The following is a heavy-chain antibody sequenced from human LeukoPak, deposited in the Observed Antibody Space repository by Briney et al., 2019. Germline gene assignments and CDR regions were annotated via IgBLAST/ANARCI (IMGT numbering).Heavy chain of an antibody. CDR2: IYYSGST. V-gene: IGHV4-39*07. CDR3: AGGVKGWFDP. J-gene: IGHJ5*02. CDR1: GGSISSSSYY. Sequence: PETLSLTCTVSGGSISSSSYYWGWIRQPPGKGLEWIGSIYYSGSTYYNPSLKSRVTISVDTSKNQFSLKLSSVTAADTAVYYCAGGVKGWFDPWGQGTLVTVSS. D-gene: IGHD2-21*01.